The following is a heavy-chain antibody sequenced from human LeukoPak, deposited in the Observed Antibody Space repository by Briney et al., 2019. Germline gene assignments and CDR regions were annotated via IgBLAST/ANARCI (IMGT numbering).Heavy chain of an antibody. V-gene: IGHV1-46*01. D-gene: IGHD1-20*01. J-gene: IGHJ4*02. CDR1: GYTFISYY. Sequence: ASVKVSCKASGYTFISYYIHWVRQAPGQGLEWMGLINPSSGNTPYAQQFQGRVTMTRDTSTSTVYMELSSLRSDDTAVYYCARHSLIGTTPFDYWGQGTLVTVSS. CDR2: INPSSGNT. CDR3: ARHSLIGTTPFDY.